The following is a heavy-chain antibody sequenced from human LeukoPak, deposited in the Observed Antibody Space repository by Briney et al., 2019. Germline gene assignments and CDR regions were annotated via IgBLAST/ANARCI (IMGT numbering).Heavy chain of an antibody. CDR1: AGSVKSGSYY. CDR3: ARWICSRTSCDVDY. CDR2: IYYSRRT. V-gene: IGHV4-61*01. D-gene: IGHD2-2*01. J-gene: IGHJ4*02. Sequence: PSETLSLTCTVYAGSVKSGSYYWSWIRQPPGKGLEWIGYIYYSRRTNYNPSLKSRVTISADTSKNQFSLKLSDVTAVSTPVYYCARWICSRTSCDVDYWGQGTLVTVSS.